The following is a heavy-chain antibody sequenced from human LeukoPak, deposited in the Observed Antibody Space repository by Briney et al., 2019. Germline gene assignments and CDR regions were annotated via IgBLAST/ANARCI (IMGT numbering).Heavy chain of an antibody. CDR1: GGSFSGYY. CDR2: INHSGST. D-gene: IGHD2-15*01. Sequence: SETLSLTCAVYGGSFSGYYWSWIRQPPGKGLEWIGEINHSGSTNYNPSLKSRVAISVDTSKNQFSLKLSSVTAADTAVYYCARGGPYCSGGSCGNYYYYYMDVWGKGTTVTVSS. CDR3: ARGGPYCSGGSCGNYYYYYMDV. J-gene: IGHJ6*03. V-gene: IGHV4-34*01.